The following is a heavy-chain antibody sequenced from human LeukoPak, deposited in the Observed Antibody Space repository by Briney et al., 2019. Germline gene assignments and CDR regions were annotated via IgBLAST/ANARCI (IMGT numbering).Heavy chain of an antibody. CDR1: GYTFTSYG. CDR2: INPNSGGT. D-gene: IGHD3-22*01. CDR3: ATHYYDSSGYSH. V-gene: IGHV1-2*02. Sequence: GASVKVSCKASGYTFTSYGISWVRQAPGQGLEWMGWINPNSGGTNYAQKFQGRVTMTRDTSISTAYMELSRLRSDDTAVYYCATHYYDSSGYSHWGQGTLVTVSS. J-gene: IGHJ4*02.